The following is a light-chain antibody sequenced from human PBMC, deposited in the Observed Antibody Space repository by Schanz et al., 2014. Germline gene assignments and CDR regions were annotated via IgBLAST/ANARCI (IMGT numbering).Light chain of an antibody. CDR1: QDINNY. V-gene: IGKV1-33*01. J-gene: IGKJ4*01. Sequence: DIQMTQSPSSLSASVGDRVTITCQASQDINNYVNWYQQKPGKAPKLLIYDASTLEVGVPSRFSGSGSGTGSTFTVNSLQAEDIATYYCQQYDNLPLTFGGGTKVEIK. CDR2: DAS. CDR3: QQYDNLPLT.